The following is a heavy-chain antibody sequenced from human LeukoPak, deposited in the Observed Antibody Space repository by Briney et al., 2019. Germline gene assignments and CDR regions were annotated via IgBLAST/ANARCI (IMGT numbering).Heavy chain of an antibody. CDR3: LLMIVGMGEDY. V-gene: IGHV1-69*04. Sequence: SVKVSCKASGGTFSSYAISWVRQAPGQGLEWMGRIIPILGIANYAQKFQGRVTITADKSTSTAYMELSSLRSEDTAVYYCLLMIVGMGEDYWGQGTLVTVSS. CDR2: IIPILGIA. D-gene: IGHD3-22*01. J-gene: IGHJ4*02. CDR1: GGTFSSYA.